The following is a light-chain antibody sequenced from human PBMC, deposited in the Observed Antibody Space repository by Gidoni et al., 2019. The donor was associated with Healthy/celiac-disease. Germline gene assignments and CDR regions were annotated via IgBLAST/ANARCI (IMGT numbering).Light chain of an antibody. CDR3: QQYYSTPWT. J-gene: IGKJ1*01. CDR2: WAS. V-gene: IGKV4-1*01. Sequence: IVMTQSPDSLAVSLGERATINCKSSQSVLYSSNNKNYLAWYQRKPGQPPELLIYWASTRESGVPDRFSGSGSGTDFTLTISSLQAEDVAVYYCQQYYSTPWTFGQGTKVEIK. CDR1: QSVLYSSNNKNY.